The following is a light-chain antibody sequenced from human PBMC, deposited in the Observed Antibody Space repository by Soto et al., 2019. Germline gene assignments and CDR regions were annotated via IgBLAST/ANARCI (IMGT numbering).Light chain of an antibody. J-gene: IGKJ2*01. CDR3: QQYNSWST. CDR2: KAS. Sequence: DIQMTQSPSTLSASVGDRVTITCRASQSISRWLAWYQHKPGKAPKLLVYKASSLASGVPSRFSGSGSWTAFSLTISCLQPDDFATYDGQQYNSWSTVGQGTKLEIK. CDR1: QSISRW. V-gene: IGKV1-5*03.